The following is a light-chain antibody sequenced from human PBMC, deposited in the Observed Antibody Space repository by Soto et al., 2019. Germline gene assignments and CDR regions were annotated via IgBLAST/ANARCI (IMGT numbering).Light chain of an antibody. Sequence: ENVLTQSPGTLSLSPGERATLSCRASQTVGSYLTWYQQRPGQAPRLLISGASRRATGIPDRFSGSGSGTDFTLTIIRLEPEDFALYYCQQYGTSPITFGQGTRLEIK. CDR1: QTVGSY. V-gene: IGKV3-20*01. CDR3: QQYGTSPIT. CDR2: GAS. J-gene: IGKJ5*01.